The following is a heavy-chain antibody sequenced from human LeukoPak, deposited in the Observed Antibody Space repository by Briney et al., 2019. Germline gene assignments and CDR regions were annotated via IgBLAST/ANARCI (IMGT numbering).Heavy chain of an antibody. J-gene: IGHJ4*02. V-gene: IGHV1-8*03. Sequence: GASVKVSCKASGYTFTSYDINWVRQATGQGLEWMGWMNPNSGNTGYAQKLQGRLTITKNTSISTAYMELSSLTSEDTAVYYCAREGLDYWGQGTLVTVSS. CDR2: MNPNSGNT. CDR1: GYTFTSYD. CDR3: AREGLDY.